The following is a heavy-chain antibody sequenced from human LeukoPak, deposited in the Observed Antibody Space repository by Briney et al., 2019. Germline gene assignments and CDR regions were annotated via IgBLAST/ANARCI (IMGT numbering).Heavy chain of an antibody. D-gene: IGHD3-22*01. CDR1: GYTFTGYY. Sequence: ASVKVSCKASGYTFTGYYMHWVRQAPGQGLEWMGRINPNSGGTNYAQKFQGRVTMTRNTYISTDYMELSSLRSEDTAVYYCARGLLRGVVITYYYYYYMDVWGKGTTVTVSS. CDR2: INPNSGGT. J-gene: IGHJ6*03. V-gene: IGHV1-2*06. CDR3: ARGLLRGVVITYYYYYYMDV.